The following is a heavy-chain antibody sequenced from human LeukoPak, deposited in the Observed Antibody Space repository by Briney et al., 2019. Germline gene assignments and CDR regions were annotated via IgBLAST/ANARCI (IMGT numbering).Heavy chain of an antibody. V-gene: IGHV1-24*01. Sequence: GAPVEASCKVSGYTLTELSMHWVRQAPGKGLEWMGGFDPEDGETIYAQKLQGRVTMTEDTSTDTAYRDLSSLRSEDTAVYYFATVGLRFLEEEDDYWGQGTLVTVSS. D-gene: IGHD3-3*01. CDR2: FDPEDGET. CDR3: ATVGLRFLEEEDDY. J-gene: IGHJ4*02. CDR1: GYTLTELS.